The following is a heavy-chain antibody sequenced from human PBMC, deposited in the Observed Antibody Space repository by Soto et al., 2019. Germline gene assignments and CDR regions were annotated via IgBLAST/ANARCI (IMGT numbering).Heavy chain of an antibody. V-gene: IGHV1-18*01. Sequence: GASVKVSCKASGYSLSNYGFSWVRQAPGQGLEWMGWISAYTGDTNYAQKLQGRVTMTIDTSTTTAYMELRSLESDDTAVYYCAGPSRDGYINSFDYWGQGTLVIVSS. J-gene: IGHJ4*02. CDR3: AGPSRDGYINSFDY. CDR1: GYSLSNYG. D-gene: IGHD6-25*01. CDR2: ISAYTGDT.